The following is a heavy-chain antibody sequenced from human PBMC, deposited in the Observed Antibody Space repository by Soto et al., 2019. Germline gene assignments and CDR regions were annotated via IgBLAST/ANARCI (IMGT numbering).Heavy chain of an antibody. CDR3: TRIPRYSFPTSDPLDN. V-gene: IGHV1-69*08. D-gene: IGHD4-4*01. J-gene: IGHJ4*02. Sequence: QVRLVQPGAEVKKPGSSVTVSCKASGGTFNTYTFSWVRQAPGQGLEWMGSILPILGSLNYAQRFQGRLSITADYSTTTAYMELSSLTSQDTAMYYCTRIPRYSFPTSDPLDNWGQGTLVTVSS. CDR2: ILPILGSL. CDR1: GGTFNTYT.